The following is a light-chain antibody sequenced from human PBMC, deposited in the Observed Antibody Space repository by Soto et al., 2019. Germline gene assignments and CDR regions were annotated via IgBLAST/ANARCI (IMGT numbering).Light chain of an antibody. Sequence: EIVMKPSPTTLSLSPGERATVSLRARQSGYSNLAWYQQKPGQSPRLLIYTASARATGVPARFSGSGSGTEFTLTISSLQSEDFAVYYCQQYNNWLWTFGQGTKVEI. CDR2: TAS. V-gene: IGKV3-15*01. CDR3: QQYNNWLWT. J-gene: IGKJ1*01. CDR1: QSGYSN.